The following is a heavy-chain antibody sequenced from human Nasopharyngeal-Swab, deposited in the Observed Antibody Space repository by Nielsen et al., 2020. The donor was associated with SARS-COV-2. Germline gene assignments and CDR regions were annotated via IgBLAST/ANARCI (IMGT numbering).Heavy chain of an antibody. CDR3: GLSSSLGDYYYYYGMDV. CDR1: GGSISSGDYY. Sequence: SETLSLTCTVSGGSISSGDYYWSWIRQPPGKGLEWIGSIYYSGSTYYNPSLKSRVTISVDTSKNQFSLKLSSVTAADTAVYYCGLSSSLGDYYYYYGMDVWGQGTTVTVSS. V-gene: IGHV4-39*01. J-gene: IGHJ6*02. CDR2: IYYSGST. D-gene: IGHD6-13*01.